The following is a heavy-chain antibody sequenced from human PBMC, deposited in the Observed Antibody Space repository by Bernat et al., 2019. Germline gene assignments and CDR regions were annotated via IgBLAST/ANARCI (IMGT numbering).Heavy chain of an antibody. CDR2: ISYDGSNK. J-gene: IGHJ4*02. V-gene: IGHV3-30*01. D-gene: IGHD6-6*01. CDR3: AREYSSSSGPRNYFDY. Sequence: QVQLVESGGGVVQPGRSLRLSCAASGFTFSSYAMHWVRQAPGKGLEWVAVISYDGSNKYYAESVKGRFTISRDNSKNTLYLQMNSLRAEDTAVYYCAREYSSSSGPRNYFDYWGQGTLVTVSS. CDR1: GFTFSSYA.